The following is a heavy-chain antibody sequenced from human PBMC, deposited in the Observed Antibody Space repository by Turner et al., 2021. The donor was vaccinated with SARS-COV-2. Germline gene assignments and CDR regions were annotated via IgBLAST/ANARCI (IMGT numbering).Heavy chain of an antibody. CDR3: ARLKYYYDSSGTDDAFDI. CDR2: IFYTGSH. CDR1: GGSTSSSSYY. D-gene: IGHD3-22*01. Sequence: QPQLQEAGAGLVKPSETLSLTCTVAGGSTSSSSYYWGWIRQPPGKGLEWIGRIFYTGSHYYNPSLKSRVTISVDTSKNQFSLKLSSVTAADAAVYYCARLKYYYDSSGTDDAFDIWGQGTMVTVSS. V-gene: IGHV4-39*01. J-gene: IGHJ3*02.